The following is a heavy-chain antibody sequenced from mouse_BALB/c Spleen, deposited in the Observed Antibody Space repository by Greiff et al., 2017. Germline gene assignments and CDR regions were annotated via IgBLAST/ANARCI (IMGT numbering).Heavy chain of an antibody. CDR2: ISNGGGST. V-gene: IGHV5-12-2*01. Sequence: EVKLVESGGGLVKPGGSLKLSCAASGFTFSSYTMSWVRQTPEKRLEWVAYISNGGGSTYYPDTVKGRFTISRDNAKNTLYLQMSSLKSEDTAMYYCARGVGYDMDYWGQGTSVTVSS. J-gene: IGHJ4*01. CDR3: ARGVGYDMDY. CDR1: GFTFSSYT.